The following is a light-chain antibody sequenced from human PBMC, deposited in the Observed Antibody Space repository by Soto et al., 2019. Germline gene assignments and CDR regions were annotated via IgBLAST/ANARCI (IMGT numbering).Light chain of an antibody. Sequence: QSALTQPASVSGSPGQSITISCTGTSSDVGSYNLVSWYQQHPGKAPKLMIYEDSKWPSGVSNRFSGSKSGNTASLTISGLQAEDEADYYCCSYAGSSTWVFGGGTKLTVL. CDR3: CSYAGSSTWV. CDR2: EDS. V-gene: IGLV2-23*01. J-gene: IGLJ3*02. CDR1: SSDVGSYNL.